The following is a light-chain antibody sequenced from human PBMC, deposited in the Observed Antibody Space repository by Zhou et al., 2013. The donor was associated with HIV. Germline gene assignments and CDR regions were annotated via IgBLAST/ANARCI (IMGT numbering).Light chain of an antibody. Sequence: DMQMTQSPSSLSASVGDRVTITCRASQDISNFVAWYQHHPGNVPKLLIYASSTLKSGAPSRFSGSGFGTDFTLNISSLEPEDAATYYCQKYNSAPPEFGQGTKVVIK. CDR3: QKYNSAPPE. J-gene: IGKJ1*01. CDR1: QDISNF. CDR2: ASS. V-gene: IGKV1-27*01.